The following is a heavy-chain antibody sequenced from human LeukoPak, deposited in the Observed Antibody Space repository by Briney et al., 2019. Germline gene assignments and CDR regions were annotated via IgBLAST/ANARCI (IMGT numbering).Heavy chain of an antibody. Sequence: ASVKVSCKVSGYTLTELSIHWVRQAPGKGLEWMGGFDPEDGETIYAQKFQGRVTMTEDTSTDTAYMELSSLGSEDTAVYYCATGGGYSGYDYFDYWGQGTLVTVSS. CDR3: ATGGGYSGYDYFDY. CDR2: FDPEDGET. V-gene: IGHV1-24*01. J-gene: IGHJ4*02. D-gene: IGHD5-12*01. CDR1: GYTLTELS.